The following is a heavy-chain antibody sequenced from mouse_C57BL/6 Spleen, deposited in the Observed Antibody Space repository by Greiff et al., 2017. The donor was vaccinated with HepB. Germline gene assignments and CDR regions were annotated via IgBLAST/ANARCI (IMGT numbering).Heavy chain of an antibody. V-gene: IGHV3-6*01. CDR3: ASDGGVY. Sequence: ESGPGLVKPSQSLSLTCSVTGYSITSGYYWNWIRQFPGNKLEWMGYISYDGSNNYNPSLKNRISITRDTSKNQFFLKLNSVTTEDTATYYCASDGGVYWGQGTLVTVSA. CDR2: ISYDGSN. D-gene: IGHD1-1*02. CDR1: GYSITSGYY. J-gene: IGHJ3*01.